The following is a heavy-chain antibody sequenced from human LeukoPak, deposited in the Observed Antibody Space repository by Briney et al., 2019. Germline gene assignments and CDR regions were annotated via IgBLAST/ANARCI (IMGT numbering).Heavy chain of an antibody. D-gene: IGHD1-14*01. CDR3: AGVRGLRTSGGYYYYGMDV. V-gene: IGHV3-7*01. CDR2: IKQDGSEK. CDR1: GFTFSSYW. Sequence: GGSLRLSCAASGFTFSSYWMSWVRQAPGKGLEWVANIKQDGSEKYYVDSVKGRFTISRDNAKNSLYLQMNSLRAEDTAVYYCAGVRGLRTSGGYYYYGMDVWGQGTTVTVSS. J-gene: IGHJ6*02.